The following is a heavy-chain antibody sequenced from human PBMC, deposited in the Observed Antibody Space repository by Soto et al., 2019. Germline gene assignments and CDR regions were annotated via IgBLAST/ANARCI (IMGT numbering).Heavy chain of an antibody. Sequence: EVQLVESGGGLVQPGGSLRLSCVASGFMFDSYAMNWVRQAPGKGLEWVSYISPGGDRIYYAESLKGRITISRDNASNSLSLQMIILSDEDTAVYYCTKSADSAGWGVDFWGQGTLVTVSS. CDR3: TKSADSAGWGVDF. J-gene: IGHJ4*02. CDR2: ISPGGDRI. V-gene: IGHV3-48*02. D-gene: IGHD6-19*01. CDR1: GFMFDSYA.